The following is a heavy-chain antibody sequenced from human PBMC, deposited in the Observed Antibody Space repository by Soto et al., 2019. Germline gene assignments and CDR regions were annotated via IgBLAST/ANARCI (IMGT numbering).Heavy chain of an antibody. CDR1: GYTFTGYY. D-gene: IGHD3-3*01. J-gene: IGHJ6*02. Sequence: QVQLVQSGAEVKKPGASVKVSCKASGYTFTGYYMHWVRQAPGQGLEWMGWINPNSGGTNYAQKFQGRVTMTRDTSISTAYMELSRLRSDDTAVYYCARDVLRFLEWLDHGMDVWGQGTTVTVSS. CDR2: INPNSGGT. CDR3: ARDVLRFLEWLDHGMDV. V-gene: IGHV1-2*02.